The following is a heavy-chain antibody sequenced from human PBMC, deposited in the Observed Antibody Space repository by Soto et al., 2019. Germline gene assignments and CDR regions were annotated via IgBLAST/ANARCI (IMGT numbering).Heavy chain of an antibody. CDR3: VRDSGAKLSSS. V-gene: IGHV1-69*13. CDR2: IVPIYRTA. D-gene: IGHD6-13*01. Sequence: SSLKISCKSAGFTFCSYRINCVRQAPGQGLEWVGGIVPIYRTADYAQKFQGRVTITADESARTSYMELRSLKSQDTAVYYCVRDSGAKLSSSWGQGTLVTVSS. J-gene: IGHJ4*02. CDR1: GFTFCSYR.